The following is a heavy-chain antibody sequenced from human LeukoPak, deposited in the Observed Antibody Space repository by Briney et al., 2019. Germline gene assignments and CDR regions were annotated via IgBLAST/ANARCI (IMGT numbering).Heavy chain of an antibody. CDR3: ARDPRGIAVAGTLDY. D-gene: IGHD6-19*01. V-gene: IGHV3-33*01. J-gene: IGHJ4*02. CDR2: TWYDGSKT. Sequence: GKALRLYCAATGFTFSSYGMHWVRQSPGRGLEWVAVTWYDGSKTYYADSVKGRFTSSRDNSKNTMYLKMNSLRAEDTAVYYCARDPRGIAVAGTLDYWGQGTQVTASS. CDR1: GFTFSSYG.